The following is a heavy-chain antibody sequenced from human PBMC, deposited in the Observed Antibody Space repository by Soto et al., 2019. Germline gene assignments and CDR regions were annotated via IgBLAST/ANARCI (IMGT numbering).Heavy chain of an antibody. J-gene: IGHJ2*01. CDR3: AAPNFGDYWYFDL. V-gene: IGHV1-58*01. Sequence: QMQLVQSGPEVKKPGTSVKVSCKASGFTFSSSIVQWVRQARGQRLERIGWIVVGSGHTNYEQKFQERGTITRDMSTSTAYMELRSLRSEDTAVYYSAAPNFGDYWYFDLWGRGTLVTVSS. CDR1: GFTFSSSI. D-gene: IGHD4-17*01. CDR2: IVVGSGHT.